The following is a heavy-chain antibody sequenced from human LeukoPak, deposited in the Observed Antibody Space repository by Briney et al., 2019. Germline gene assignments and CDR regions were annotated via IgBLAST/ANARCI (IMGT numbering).Heavy chain of an antibody. J-gene: IGHJ4*02. CDR1: GFTFSSYW. D-gene: IGHD3-22*01. V-gene: IGHV3-7*01. CDR3: ARDSYYYDSSGYQIPSVPYFDY. CDR2: IKQDGSEK. Sequence: GGSLRLSCAASGFTFSSYWMSWVRQAPGKGLEWVANIKQDGSEKYYVDSVKGRFTISRDNAKNSLYLQMNSLRAEDTAVYYCARDSYYYDSSGYQIPSVPYFDYWGQGTLVTVPS.